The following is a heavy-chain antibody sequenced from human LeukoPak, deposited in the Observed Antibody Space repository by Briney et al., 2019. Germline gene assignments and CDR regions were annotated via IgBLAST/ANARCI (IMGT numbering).Heavy chain of an antibody. V-gene: IGHV3-7*01. J-gene: IGHJ6*02. Sequence: HPGGSLRLSCAASGFTFSSYWMSWVRQAPGKGLEWVDNIKQDGSEKYYVDSVKGRFTISRDNAKNSLYLQMNSLRAEDTAVYYCARVDYYDTHYGMDVWGQGTTVTVSS. CDR3: ARVDYYDTHYGMDV. CDR2: IKQDGSEK. D-gene: IGHD3-22*01. CDR1: GFTFSSYW.